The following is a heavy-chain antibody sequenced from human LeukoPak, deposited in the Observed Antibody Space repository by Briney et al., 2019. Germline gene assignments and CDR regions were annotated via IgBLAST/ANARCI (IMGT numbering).Heavy chain of an antibody. D-gene: IGHD3-9*01. Sequence: GGSLRLSCAASGFTFSSYAMHWVRQAPGKGLEWVAVISYDGSNKYYADSVKGRFTISRDNSKNSLYLQMNSLRAEDTAVYYCARVRYFDGSLDYWGQGTLVTVSS. V-gene: IGHV3-30*14. J-gene: IGHJ4*02. CDR2: ISYDGSNK. CDR3: ARVRYFDGSLDY. CDR1: GFTFSSYA.